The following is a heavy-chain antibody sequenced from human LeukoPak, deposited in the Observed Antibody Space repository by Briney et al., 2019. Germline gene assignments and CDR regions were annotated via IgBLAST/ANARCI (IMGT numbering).Heavy chain of an antibody. D-gene: IGHD1-26*01. CDR2: SSGSGAST. J-gene: IGHJ6*03. CDR1: GFTFSSYA. V-gene: IGHV3-23*01. Sequence: PGGSLRLSCAASGFTFSSYAMSWVRQAPGKGLDWDSASSGSGASTYYADSVKGRFTVSSGNSKNTLYLQMNSLRAEDTAVYYCAKERGRRSYYVDYYYYMDAWGKGTTVTVSS. CDR3: AKERGRRSYYVDYYYYMDA.